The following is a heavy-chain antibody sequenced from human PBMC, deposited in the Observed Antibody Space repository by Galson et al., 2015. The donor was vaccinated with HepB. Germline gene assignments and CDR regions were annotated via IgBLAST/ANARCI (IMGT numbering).Heavy chain of an antibody. Sequence: SLRLSCAASGFTFSSYAMHWVRQAPGKGLEWVAVISYDGSNKYYADSVKGRFTISRDNSKNTLYLQMNSLRAEDTAVYYCARGHSSWYNPADYWGQGTLVTVSS. D-gene: IGHD6-13*01. V-gene: IGHV3-30*04. CDR2: ISYDGSNK. J-gene: IGHJ4*02. CDR1: GFTFSSYA. CDR3: ARGHSSWYNPADY.